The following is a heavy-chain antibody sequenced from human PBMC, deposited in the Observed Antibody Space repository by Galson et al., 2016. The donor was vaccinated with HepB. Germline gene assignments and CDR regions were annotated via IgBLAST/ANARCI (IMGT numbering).Heavy chain of an antibody. V-gene: IGHV3-30*03. CDR3: ARGEVGEIPGPFDY. D-gene: IGHD3-10*01. CDR2: ISYDGTKK. J-gene: IGHJ4*02. CDR1: GFTFSSYS. Sequence: SLRLSCAASGFTFSSYSMNWVRQAPGKGLEWVGRISYDGTKKSYADSVKGRFTISRDNSENTLNLQMDSLRTEDTALYYCARGEVGEIPGPFDYWGQGTLVTVSS.